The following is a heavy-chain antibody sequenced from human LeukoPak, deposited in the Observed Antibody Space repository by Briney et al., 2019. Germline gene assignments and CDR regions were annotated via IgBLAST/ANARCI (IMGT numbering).Heavy chain of an antibody. Sequence: SGPTLVNPTQALTLTCSFSEFSLTTRPVGVGWLRQPPGKALEWLALIYWDDDKRYNPSLRTRLTVTKDTSKNLVFLTMTNMDPVDTATYYCTHRRGGYNWNHGDFDFWGQGTLVTVSS. CDR3: THRRGGYNWNHGDFDF. CDR2: IYWDDDK. CDR1: EFSLTTRPVG. D-gene: IGHD1-14*01. J-gene: IGHJ4*02. V-gene: IGHV2-5*02.